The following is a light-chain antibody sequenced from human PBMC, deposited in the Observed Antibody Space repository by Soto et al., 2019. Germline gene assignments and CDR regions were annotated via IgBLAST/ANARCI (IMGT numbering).Light chain of an antibody. J-gene: IGKJ4*01. CDR1: QSITSN. V-gene: IGKV1-33*01. CDR3: QQYDNSPRT. Sequence: EMRMSQSPSTVAASKGEKVTFSCRASQSITSNLDWYQHKPGKAPGLLIYDASNWETGVPSRFSGSGSGTEFTFTISSLQPEDFAAYYCQQYDNSPRTFGGGTKVDIK. CDR2: DAS.